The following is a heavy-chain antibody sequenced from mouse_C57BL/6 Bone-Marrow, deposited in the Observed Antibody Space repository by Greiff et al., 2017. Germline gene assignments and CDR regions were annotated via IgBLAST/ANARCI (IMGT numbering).Heavy chain of an antibody. CDR1: GFTFSSYA. CDR2: ISSGGDYI. D-gene: IGHD1-1*01. Sequence: EVKLVESGEGLVKPGGSLKLSCAASGFTFSSYAMSWVRQTPEKRLEWVAYISSGGDYIYYADTVKGRFTISRDNARNTLYLQMSSLKSEDTAMYYCTCDYYGSSWYFDVWGTGTTVTVSS. CDR3: TCDYYGSSWYFDV. V-gene: IGHV5-9-1*02. J-gene: IGHJ1*03.